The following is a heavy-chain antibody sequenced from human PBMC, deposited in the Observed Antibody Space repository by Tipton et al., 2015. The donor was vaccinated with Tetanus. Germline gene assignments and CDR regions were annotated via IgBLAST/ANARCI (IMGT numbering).Heavy chain of an antibody. V-gene: IGHV4-39*01. D-gene: IGHD3-10*01. CDR1: GGSISSRPYY. Sequence: LRLSCSVSGGSISSRPYYWGWIRQPPGKGLEWIGSIFYTGNTYYKSSLKSRITISVDTSKNQFSLRLSSVTAADTAVYYCASRDADFYGSGLYKDIWGKGTTVTVSS. CDR3: ASRDADFYGSGLYKDI. J-gene: IGHJ6*03. CDR2: IFYTGNT.